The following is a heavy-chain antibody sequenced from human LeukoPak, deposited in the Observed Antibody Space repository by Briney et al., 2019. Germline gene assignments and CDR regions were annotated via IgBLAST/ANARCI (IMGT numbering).Heavy chain of an antibody. D-gene: IGHD1-26*01. CDR1: GGSFSRYY. Sequence: SETLSLTCAVYGGSFSRYYWNWIRQPPGKGLEWIGEINHSGSTNYNPSLKSRVTMSVDTSKNQFSLKLSSVTAADTAVYYCAREGWELLYRSFDYWGQGTLVTVSS. J-gene: IGHJ4*02. CDR2: INHSGST. CDR3: AREGWELLYRSFDY. V-gene: IGHV4-34*01.